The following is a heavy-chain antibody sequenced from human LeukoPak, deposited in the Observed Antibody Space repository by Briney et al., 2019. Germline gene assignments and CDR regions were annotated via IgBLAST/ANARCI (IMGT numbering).Heavy chain of an antibody. CDR3: AREFYGLGSFVDY. D-gene: IGHD3-10*01. CDR1: GFTFNTYN. Sequence: GGSLRLSCAASGFTFNTYNMNWVRQAPGKGLEWVSSISSSSSYIYYADSVKGRFTISRDNAKNSLYLQMTSLRAEDTAVYYCAREFYGLGSFVDYWGQGTLVTVSS. CDR2: ISSSSSYI. J-gene: IGHJ4*02. V-gene: IGHV3-21*01.